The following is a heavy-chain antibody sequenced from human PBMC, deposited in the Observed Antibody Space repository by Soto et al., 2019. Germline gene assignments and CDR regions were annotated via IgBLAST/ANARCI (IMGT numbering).Heavy chain of an antibody. CDR3: AKGSSGWYERFDY. V-gene: IGHV3-23*01. J-gene: IGHJ4*02. Sequence: EVQLLESGGGLVQPGGSLRLSCAASGFTFSSYAMSWVRQAPGKGLEWVSAISGSGGSTYYADSVKGRFTISRDNSKNTLYRQMNSLRAEDTAVYYCAKGSSGWYERFDYWGQGTLVTVSS. D-gene: IGHD6-19*01. CDR1: GFTFSSYA. CDR2: ISGSGGST.